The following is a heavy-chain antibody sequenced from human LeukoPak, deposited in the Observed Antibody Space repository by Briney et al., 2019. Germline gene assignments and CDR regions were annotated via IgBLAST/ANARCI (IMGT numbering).Heavy chain of an antibody. J-gene: IGHJ4*02. V-gene: IGHV4-38-2*01. CDR3: ARYSGWYGGADY. CDR2: IYHSGST. Sequence: PSETLSLTCAVSGYSISSGYYWGWIRPPPGKGLEWIGSIYHSGSTCYNPSLKSRVTISVDTSKNQFSLKLSSVTAADTAVYYCARYSGWYGGADYWGQGTLVIVSS. D-gene: IGHD6-19*01. CDR1: GYSISSGYY.